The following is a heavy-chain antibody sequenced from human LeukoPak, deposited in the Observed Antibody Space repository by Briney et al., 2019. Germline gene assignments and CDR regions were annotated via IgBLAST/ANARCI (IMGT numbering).Heavy chain of an antibody. V-gene: IGHV3-53*01. Sequence: GGSLRLSCAASGFTVSSNYMSWVRQAPRKGLVWVSHINAGGSSTMYADSVKGRFTISRDNSKNTLYLQMNSLRAEDTAVYYCAKASLSGSYYFDSWGQGTLVTVS. CDR2: INAGGSST. CDR1: GFTVSSNY. CDR3: AKASLSGSYYFDS. J-gene: IGHJ4*02. D-gene: IGHD1-26*01.